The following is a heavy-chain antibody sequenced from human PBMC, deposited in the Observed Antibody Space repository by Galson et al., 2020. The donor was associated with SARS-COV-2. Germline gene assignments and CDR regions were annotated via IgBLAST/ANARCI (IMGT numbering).Heavy chain of an antibody. D-gene: IGHD3-22*01. CDR1: VGSFSGYY. CDR2: INHSGST. V-gene: IGHV4-34*01. J-gene: IGHJ4*02. CDR3: ASGRYKNYYDSSGYYYY. Sequence: SETLSLTCAVYVGSFSGYYWSWIRQPPGKGLEWIGEINHSGSTNYNPSLKSRVTISVDTSKNQFSLKLSSVTAADTAVYYCASGRYKNYYDSSGYYYYWGQGTLVTVSS.